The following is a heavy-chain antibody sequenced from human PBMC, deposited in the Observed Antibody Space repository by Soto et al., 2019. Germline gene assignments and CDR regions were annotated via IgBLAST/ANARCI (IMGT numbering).Heavy chain of an antibody. Sequence: PSETLSLTCAVYGGNFSGYYWSWIRPTPGKGLEWIGEINHSGSTNYNPSLKSRVTISVDTSKNQFSLKLSSVTAADTAVYYCARKGGYCSSTSCHAPYNWFDPWGQGTLVTVSS. V-gene: IGHV4-34*01. D-gene: IGHD2-2*01. CDR3: ARKGGYCSSTSCHAPYNWFDP. J-gene: IGHJ5*02. CDR1: GGNFSGYY. CDR2: INHSGST.